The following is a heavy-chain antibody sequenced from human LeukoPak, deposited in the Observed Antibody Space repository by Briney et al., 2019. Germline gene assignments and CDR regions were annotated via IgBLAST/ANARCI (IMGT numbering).Heavy chain of an antibody. J-gene: IGHJ3*02. V-gene: IGHV1-8*01. CDR3: ARGPPWRGFDI. Sequence: ASVRVSCKASGFTFTRDEINWLRRATGQGLEWMGWMNPNSGNTAYAQNFQGRVTMTRDTSISTAFMELSSLRSEDTAVYYCARGPPWRGFDIWGQGTMVTVSS. CDR1: GFTFTRDE. D-gene: IGHD5-24*01. CDR2: MNPNSGNT.